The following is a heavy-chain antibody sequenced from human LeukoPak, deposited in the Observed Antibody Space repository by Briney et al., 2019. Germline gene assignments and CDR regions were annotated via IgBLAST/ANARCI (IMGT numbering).Heavy chain of an antibody. D-gene: IGHD6-13*01. J-gene: IGHJ4*02. V-gene: IGHV1-8*01. Sequence: GASVKVSCKASGYTFTSYDINWVRQATGQGLEWMGWMNPNSGNTGYAQKFQGRVTMTRNTSISTAYMALSSLRSEDTAVYYCARALVRDSSSWYGTGGFDYWGQGTLVTVSS. CDR3: ARALVRDSSSWYGTGGFDY. CDR1: GYTFTSYD. CDR2: MNPNSGNT.